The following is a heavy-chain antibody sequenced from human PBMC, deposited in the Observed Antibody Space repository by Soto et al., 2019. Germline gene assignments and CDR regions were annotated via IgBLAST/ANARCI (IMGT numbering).Heavy chain of an antibody. Sequence: XVCLRLSCAACGFGFGDRPMTWVRQAPGKALEWVSTINENGANTYYPDSVKGRFTISRDNSQNTVDLQMNSLRADDTALYYCVSWVSAHFDFWGRGTLVTVYS. J-gene: IGHJ4*02. CDR1: GFGFGDRP. D-gene: IGHD2-8*01. CDR3: VSWVSAHFDF. CDR2: INENGANT. V-gene: IGHV3-23*01.